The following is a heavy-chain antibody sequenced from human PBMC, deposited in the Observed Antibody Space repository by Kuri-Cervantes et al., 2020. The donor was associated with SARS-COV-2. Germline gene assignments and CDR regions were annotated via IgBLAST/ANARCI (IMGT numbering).Heavy chain of an antibody. D-gene: IGHD3-10*01. Sequence: GESLKISCAASGFTVSTNYMSWVRQAPGKGLEWVSAISGSGGSTYYVDSVKGRFTISRDNSKNTLYLQMNSLRAEDTAVYYCARGWGYYYGSGQFDYWGQGTLVTVSS. J-gene: IGHJ4*02. CDR2: ISGSGGST. CDR3: ARGWGYYYGSGQFDY. CDR1: GFTVSTNY. V-gene: IGHV3-23*01.